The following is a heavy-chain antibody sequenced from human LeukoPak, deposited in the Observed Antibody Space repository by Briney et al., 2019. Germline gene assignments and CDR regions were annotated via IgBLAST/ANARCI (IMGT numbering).Heavy chain of an antibody. D-gene: IGHD7-27*01. CDR3: ARGKDLVNLGFDY. J-gene: IGHJ4*02. CDR2: INSDGSST. CDR1: GFTFSSYW. V-gene: IGHV3-74*01. Sequence: PGGSLRLSCAASGFTFSSYWMHWVRQAPGKGLVWVSRINSDGSSTSYADSVKGRFTISRDNAKNTLYLQMNSLRAEDTAVYYCARGKDLVNLGFDYWGQGTLVTVSS.